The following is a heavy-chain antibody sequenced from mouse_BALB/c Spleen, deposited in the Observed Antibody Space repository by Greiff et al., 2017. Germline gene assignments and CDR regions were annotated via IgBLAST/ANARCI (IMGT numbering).Heavy chain of an antibody. CDR3: ARAYGNYAYFDY. CDR1: GYSITSGYY. Sequence: EVQLQQSGPGLVKPSQSLSLTCSVTGYSITSGYYWNWIRQFPGNKLEWMGYISYDGSNNYNPSLKNRISITRDTSKNQFFLKLNSVTTEDTATYYCARAYGNYAYFDYWGQGTTLTVSS. V-gene: IGHV3-6*02. D-gene: IGHD2-10*02. CDR2: ISYDGSN. J-gene: IGHJ2*01.